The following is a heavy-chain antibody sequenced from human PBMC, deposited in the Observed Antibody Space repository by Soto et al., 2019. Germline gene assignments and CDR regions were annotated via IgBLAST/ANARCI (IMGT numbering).Heavy chain of an antibody. D-gene: IGHD3-22*01. Sequence: ASVKVSCKASGYTFTSYYMHWVRQAPGQGLEWMGIINPSGGSTSYAQKFQGRVTMTRDTSTSTVYMELSNLRSEDTAVYYCAREGYDSSGYYYFDYWGQGTLVTVSS. V-gene: IGHV1-46*01. CDR2: INPSGGST. J-gene: IGHJ4*02. CDR3: AREGYDSSGYYYFDY. CDR1: GYTFTSYY.